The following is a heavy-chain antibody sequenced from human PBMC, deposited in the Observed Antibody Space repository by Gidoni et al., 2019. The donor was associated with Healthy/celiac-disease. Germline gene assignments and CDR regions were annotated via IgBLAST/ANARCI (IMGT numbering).Heavy chain of an antibody. J-gene: IGHJ6*02. CDR3: TTDHYYGSGSYSFGYYGMDV. V-gene: IGHV3-15*01. Sequence: EVQLVESGGGLVKPGGSLSLSCAPSGFTFRNAWMSWARQAPGKGLEWVGRIKSKTDGGTTDYAAPVKGRFTISRDDSKNTLYRQMNSLKTEDTAVYYCTTDHYYGSGSYSFGYYGMDVWGQGTTVTVSS. D-gene: IGHD3-10*01. CDR1: GFTFRNAW. CDR2: IKSKTDGGTT.